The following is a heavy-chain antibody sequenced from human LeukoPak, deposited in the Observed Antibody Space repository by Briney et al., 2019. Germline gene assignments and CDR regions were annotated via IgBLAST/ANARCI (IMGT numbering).Heavy chain of an antibody. D-gene: IGHD2-15*01. CDR3: ARLGGGNGRLSYFDY. J-gene: IGHJ4*02. CDR2: IYPGDSDT. V-gene: IGHV5-51*01. Sequence: GECLKISCKGSGYSFTSYWIGWVRQMPGKGLEWMGIIYPGDSDTRYSPSFQGQVTISADKTISTAYLQWISLKASDTAMYYCARLGGGNGRLSYFDYWGQGTLVTVSS. CDR1: GYSFTSYW.